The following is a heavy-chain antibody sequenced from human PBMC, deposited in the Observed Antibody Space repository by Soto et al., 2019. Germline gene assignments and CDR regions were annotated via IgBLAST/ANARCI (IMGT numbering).Heavy chain of an antibody. CDR2: ISAYNGNT. D-gene: IGHD5-12*01. V-gene: IGHV1-18*01. CDR1: GYTFSNYG. J-gene: IGHJ4*02. CDR3: ARDLVPGYTGFSDY. Sequence: QVQLVQSGAEVKKPGASVKVSCKTSGYTFSNYGINWVRQAPGQGLEWMGWISAYNGNTNFAQKLQGRVSLTTDTSSTTAYMELRSLTSGDTAVYYCARDLVPGYTGFSDYWGQGTLVTVSS.